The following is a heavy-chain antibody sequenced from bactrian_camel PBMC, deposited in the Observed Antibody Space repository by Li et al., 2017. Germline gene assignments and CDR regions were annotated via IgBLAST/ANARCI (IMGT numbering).Heavy chain of an antibody. CDR3: TASDSPILCAYNY. J-gene: IGHJ4*01. V-gene: IGHV3S53*01. Sequence: HVQLVESGGGSVQPGGSLTLSCSASGYRYSSNCMAWFRQAPGKERERVARLIKGTTTLYLDSVKGRFTISQDNAKNILYLQMNSLEPEDTAMYYCTASDSPILCAYNYWGQGTQVTVS. CDR1: GYRYSSNC. CDR2: LIKGTTT.